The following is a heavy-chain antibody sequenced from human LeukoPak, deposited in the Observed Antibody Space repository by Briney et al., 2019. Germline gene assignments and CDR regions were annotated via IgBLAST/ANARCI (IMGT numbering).Heavy chain of an antibody. V-gene: IGHV3-7*01. CDR1: GFTSSSYW. J-gene: IGHJ4*02. CDR3: ARDRGSSGWYEFDY. Sequence: GGSLRLSCAASGFTSSSYWMCWVRQAPGKGLEWVANIKPDGSEKYYVDSVEGRFTISRDNAKNSLYLQMNSLRAEDTAVYYCARDRGSSGWYEFDYWGQGTLVTVSS. D-gene: IGHD6-19*01. CDR2: IKPDGSEK.